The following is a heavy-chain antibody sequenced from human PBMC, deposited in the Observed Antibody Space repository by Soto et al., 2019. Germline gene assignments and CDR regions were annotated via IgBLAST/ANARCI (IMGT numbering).Heavy chain of an antibody. D-gene: IGHD3-10*01. Sequence: SVKVSCKASGDTFSSYAISWVRQAPGQGLEWMGGIIPIFGTANYAQKFQGRVTITADKSTSTAYMELSSLRSEDTAVYYCARDRGARTNYYYGMDVWGQGTTVTVSS. CDR3: ARDRGARTNYYYGMDV. J-gene: IGHJ6*02. V-gene: IGHV1-69*06. CDR2: IIPIFGTA. CDR1: GDTFSSYA.